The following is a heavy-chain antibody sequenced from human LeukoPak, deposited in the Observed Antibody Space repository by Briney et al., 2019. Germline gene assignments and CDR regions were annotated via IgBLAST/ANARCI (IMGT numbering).Heavy chain of an antibody. CDR1: GFTFSGYS. Sequence: GGSLRLSCAASGFTFSGYSMHWVRQAPGKGLEYVSAIISHGGYTYYADSVKGRFTISRDNSKNTLYLQMDSLGPEDMAVYYCARITMGATVANFYYYYMDVWGEGTTVTVSS. D-gene: IGHD3-3*01. J-gene: IGHJ6*03. CDR3: ARITMGATVANFYYYYMDV. V-gene: IGHV3-64*02. CDR2: IISHGGYT.